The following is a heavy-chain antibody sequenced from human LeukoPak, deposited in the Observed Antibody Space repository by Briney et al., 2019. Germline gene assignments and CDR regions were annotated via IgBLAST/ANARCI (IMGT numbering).Heavy chain of an antibody. V-gene: IGHV4-34*01. CDR2: INHSGST. D-gene: IGHD4-17*01. CDR1: GGSFSGYY. J-gene: IGHJ4*02. Sequence: SETLSLTCAVYGGSFSGYYWSWIRQPPGKGLEWIGEINHSGSTNYNPSLKSRVTISVDTSKNQFSLKLSPVTAADTAVYYCAGTRHTVTKGRDFDYWGQGTLVTVSS. CDR3: AGTRHTVTKGRDFDY.